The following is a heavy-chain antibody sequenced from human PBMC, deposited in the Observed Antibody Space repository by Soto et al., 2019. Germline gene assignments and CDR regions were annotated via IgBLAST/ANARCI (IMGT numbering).Heavy chain of an antibody. CDR3: ALALGPTTGLDY. V-gene: IGHV4-31*02. D-gene: IGHD1-26*01. Sequence: SETLSLTCSVSGASTVSHYHCTWIRQPPGKGLEWMGYIFNSGTTFYNPSLTSRLSISMDTSGNHFSLELRSVTAADTAVYYCALALGPTTGLDYWGQGTLVTVSS. CDR2: IFNSGTT. J-gene: IGHJ4*02. CDR1: GASTVSHYH.